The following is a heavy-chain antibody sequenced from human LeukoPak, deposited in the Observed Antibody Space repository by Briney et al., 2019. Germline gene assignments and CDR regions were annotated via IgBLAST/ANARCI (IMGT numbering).Heavy chain of an antibody. V-gene: IGHV3-23*01. Sequence: GGSLRLSCAASGFTFSNYAMSWVRQAPGKGLEWVSVISLTGGSTYYADSVKGRFTISRDNSKNTVDLQMNSLRAEDTAVYYCAKSSYYDSTSAEDYFDYWGQGTPVTVSS. CDR1: GFTFSNYA. CDR2: ISLTGGST. D-gene: IGHD3-22*01. CDR3: AKSSYYDSTSAEDYFDY. J-gene: IGHJ4*02.